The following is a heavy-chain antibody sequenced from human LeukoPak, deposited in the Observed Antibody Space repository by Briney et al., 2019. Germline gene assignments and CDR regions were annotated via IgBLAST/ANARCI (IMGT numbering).Heavy chain of an antibody. CDR1: GFTLSRYE. J-gene: IGHJ3*02. Sequence: PGGSLRLSCAASGFTLSRYEMNWVRQAPGKGLEWISYISDSGRTIYYADSVKGRFTISRDNTKNSLYLQMNSLSAEDTAVYYCALGIAVDACDSWGQGTMVSVSS. V-gene: IGHV3-48*03. CDR3: ALGIAVDACDS. D-gene: IGHD6-19*01. CDR2: ISDSGRTI.